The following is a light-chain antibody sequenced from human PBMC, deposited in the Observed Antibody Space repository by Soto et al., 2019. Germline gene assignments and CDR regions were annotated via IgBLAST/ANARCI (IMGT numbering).Light chain of an antibody. CDR3: ATWHNGLGAG. V-gene: IGLV1-51*02. CDR1: SSNIGDNY. CDR2: ENN. J-gene: IGLJ2*01. Sequence: QSALTQPPSVSAAPGQTVTISCSGSSSNIGDNYVSWYQQLPGTAPKLLIYENNKRPSGIPDRFSGSKSGTSATLGITGLQTGDEADYYCATWHNGLGAGFGGGTKLTVL.